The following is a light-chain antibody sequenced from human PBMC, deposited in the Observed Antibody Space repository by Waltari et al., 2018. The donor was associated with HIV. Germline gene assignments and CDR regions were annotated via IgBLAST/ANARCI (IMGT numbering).Light chain of an antibody. Sequence: QSVLTQPPSASGTPGQRVTIPCSGSSPNIGSNYVYWYQPPPGTAPKLLIYMSEQRPSGVPDRFSESKSGTSASLAISGLRSEDEAEYYCAAWDDSLSATVFGGGTKLTVL. V-gene: IGLV1-47*01. CDR2: MSE. CDR1: SPNIGSNY. J-gene: IGLJ2*01. CDR3: AAWDDSLSATV.